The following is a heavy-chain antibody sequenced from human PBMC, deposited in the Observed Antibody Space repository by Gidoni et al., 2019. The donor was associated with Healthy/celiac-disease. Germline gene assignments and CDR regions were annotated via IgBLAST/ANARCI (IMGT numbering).Heavy chain of an antibody. J-gene: IGHJ4*02. D-gene: IGHD5-12*01. Sequence: EVQLLESGGGLVQPGGSLRLSCAASGFPFISYAMSWVRPAPGKGLEWVSAISGSGGSTYYADSVKGRFTISRDNSKNTLYLQMNSLRAEDTAVYYCAKDLMSWLLEHFDYWGQGTLVTVSS. V-gene: IGHV3-23*01. CDR3: AKDLMSWLLEHFDY. CDR2: ISGSGGST. CDR1: GFPFISYA.